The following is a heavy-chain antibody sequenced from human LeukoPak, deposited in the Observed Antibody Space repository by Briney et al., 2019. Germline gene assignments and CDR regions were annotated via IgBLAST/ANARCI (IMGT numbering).Heavy chain of an antibody. Sequence: GRSLRLSCAASGFTFSSYAMHWVRQAPGKGLEWVAVISYDGSNKYYADSVKGRFTISRDNSKNTLYLQMNSLRAEDTAVYYCARELYGGKGLLDHWGQGTLVTVSS. CDR3: ARELYGGKGLLDH. CDR2: ISYDGSNK. CDR1: GFTFSSYA. D-gene: IGHD4-23*01. J-gene: IGHJ4*02. V-gene: IGHV3-30*01.